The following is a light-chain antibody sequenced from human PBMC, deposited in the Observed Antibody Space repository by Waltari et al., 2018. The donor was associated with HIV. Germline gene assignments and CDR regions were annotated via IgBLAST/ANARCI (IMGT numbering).Light chain of an antibody. V-gene: IGLV3-25*03. CDR3: QSIDSGGTFV. Sequence: SYELTQAPSVSVSPGQTARIPCSGDTLAKHYAYWYQQKPGQAPELVMYQDTERPSGIPERFSGSRSGTTVTLTISRVQAADEADYYCQSIDSGGTFVFGTGTKVTVL. CDR1: TLAKHY. J-gene: IGLJ1*01. CDR2: QDT.